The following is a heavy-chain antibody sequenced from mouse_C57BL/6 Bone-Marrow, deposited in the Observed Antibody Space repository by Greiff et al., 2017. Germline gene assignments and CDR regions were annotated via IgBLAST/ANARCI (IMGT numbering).Heavy chain of an antibody. CDR1: GFTFSSYG. J-gene: IGHJ2*01. Sequence: EVQGVESGGDLVKPGGSLKLSCAASGFTFSSYGMSWVRQTPDKRLGWVATISSGGSYTYSPDSVKGRFTISRDNATTTLYLHMSSLKSEDAAMYYCERHVDYDYDVGICDVDYGGQGTALTVSA. CDR2: ISSGGSYT. CDR3: ERHVDYDYDVGICDVDY. D-gene: IGHD2-4*01. V-gene: IGHV5-6*01.